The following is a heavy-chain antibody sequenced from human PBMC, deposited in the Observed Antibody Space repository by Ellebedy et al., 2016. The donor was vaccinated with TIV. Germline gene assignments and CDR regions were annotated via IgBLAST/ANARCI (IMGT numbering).Heavy chain of an antibody. CDR3: ARVRGTIFDY. D-gene: IGHD1-7*01. CDR1: GYTFCNYG. Sequence: ASVKVSCKPSGYTFCNYGFGWVRQAPGQGLEWVGWINTYYGNTNYAQNLQGRVTMTTDTSTTTAYMELRSLRSDDTAIYYCARVRGTIFDYWGQGTLVSVSS. CDR2: INTYYGNT. J-gene: IGHJ4*02. V-gene: IGHV1-18*04.